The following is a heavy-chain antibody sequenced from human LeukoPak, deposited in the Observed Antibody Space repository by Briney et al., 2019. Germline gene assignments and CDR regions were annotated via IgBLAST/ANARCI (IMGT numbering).Heavy chain of an antibody. CDR2: ISSSGSTI. CDR1: GFTFSSYE. Sequence: GGSLRLSCAASGFTFSSYEMNWVRQAPGKGLEWVSYISSSGSTIYYADSVKGRFTISRDNVKNSLYLQMNSLRAEDTAVYYCAREGVYSYGDYYYGMDVWGQGTTVTVSS. J-gene: IGHJ6*02. V-gene: IGHV3-48*03. D-gene: IGHD5-18*01. CDR3: AREGVYSYGDYYYGMDV.